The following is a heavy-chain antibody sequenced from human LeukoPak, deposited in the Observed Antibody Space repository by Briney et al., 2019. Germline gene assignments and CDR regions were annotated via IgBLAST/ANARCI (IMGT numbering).Heavy chain of an antibody. CDR3: ARGQWPIDY. V-gene: IGHV4-39*07. Sequence: SETLPLTCTVSGDSLINSSYYWVWIRQPPGKGLEWIGGINNSGGTYNSPSLKSRGTISIDSSKNQFSLKLTSMSASDTAVYYCARGQWPIDYWGQGTPVTVSS. CDR2: INNSGGT. D-gene: IGHD6-19*01. J-gene: IGHJ4*02. CDR1: GDSLINSSYY.